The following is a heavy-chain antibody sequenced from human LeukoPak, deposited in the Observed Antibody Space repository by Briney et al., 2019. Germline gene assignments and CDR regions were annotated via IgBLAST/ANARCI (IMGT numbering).Heavy chain of an antibody. D-gene: IGHD6-19*01. CDR1: GFTFSDYY. Sequence: PGGSLRLSCAASGFTFSDYYMSWIRQAPGKGLEWVSYISSGTIYTNYADSVKGRFTISRDNTKNSLYLQMNSRRAEDTAVYYCARDPYSRGSDYWGQGTLVTVSS. J-gene: IGHJ4*02. V-gene: IGHV3-11*05. CDR2: ISSGTIYT. CDR3: ARDPYSRGSDY.